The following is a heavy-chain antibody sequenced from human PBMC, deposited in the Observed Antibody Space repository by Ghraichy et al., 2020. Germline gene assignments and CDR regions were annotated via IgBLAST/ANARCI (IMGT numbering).Heavy chain of an antibody. CDR1: GGTFSSYA. CDR2: IIPIFGTA. J-gene: IGHJ5*02. CDR3: ARVRTGYCSSTSCYMGGWFDP. V-gene: IGHV1-69*13. D-gene: IGHD2-2*02. Sequence: SVKVSCKASGGTFSSYAISWVRQAPGQGLEWMGGIIPIFGTANYAQKFQGRVTITADESTSTAYMELSSLRSEDTAVYYCARVRTGYCSSTSCYMGGWFDPWGQGTLVTVSS.